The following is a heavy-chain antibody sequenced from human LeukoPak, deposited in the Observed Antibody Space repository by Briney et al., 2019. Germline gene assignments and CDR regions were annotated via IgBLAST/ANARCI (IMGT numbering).Heavy chain of an antibody. CDR2: IYYSGST. J-gene: IGHJ4*02. CDR1: GGCVSSGSYY. D-gene: IGHD4/OR15-4a*01. Sequence: PSETLSLTCTVSGGCVSSGSYYWIWIRQPSGKGLEWIGYIYYSGSTIYNPSLKSRVTISVDPPKNQFSLKLTSVAPADTAVYYCARHQKYGVNSLQDYWGQGTLVTVSS. V-gene: IGHV4-61*01. CDR3: ARHQKYGVNSLQDY.